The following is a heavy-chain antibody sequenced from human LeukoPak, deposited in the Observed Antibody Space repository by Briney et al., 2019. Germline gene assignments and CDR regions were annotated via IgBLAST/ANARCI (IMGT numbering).Heavy chain of an antibody. J-gene: IGHJ5*02. V-gene: IGHV4-59*01. D-gene: IGHD3-10*01. CDR3: ARAPLWFGIPFDP. CDR2: IYYSGST. Sequence: SETLSLTCTVSGGSISSYYWSRIRQPPGKGLEWIGYIYYSGSTNYNPSLKSRVTISVDTSKNQFSLKLSSVTAADTAVYYCARAPLWFGIPFDPWGQGTLVIVSS. CDR1: GGSISSYY.